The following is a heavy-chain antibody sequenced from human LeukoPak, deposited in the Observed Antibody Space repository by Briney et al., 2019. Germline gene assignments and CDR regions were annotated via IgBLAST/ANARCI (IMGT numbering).Heavy chain of an antibody. CDR2: VYYSGST. D-gene: IGHD3-9*01. J-gene: IGHJ4*02. CDR3: AGGKYDILTGYFRFDH. CDR1: GVSVSSGGYY. V-gene: IGHV4-31*03. Sequence: SETLSLTCTVSGVSVSSGGYYWSWIRQHPEKGLESIGHVYYSGSTYYNPSLKSRITILKDASKNQFTLKLNSVTPTDTAVYFCAGGKYDILTGYFRFDHWGQGTLVTVSS.